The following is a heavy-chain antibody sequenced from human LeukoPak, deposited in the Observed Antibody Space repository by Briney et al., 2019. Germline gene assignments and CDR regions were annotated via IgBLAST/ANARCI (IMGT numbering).Heavy chain of an antibody. V-gene: IGHV4-34*01. CDR3: ARGGRQLVRGIDY. CDR2: INHSGST. CDR1: GGSFSGYY. D-gene: IGHD6-6*01. J-gene: IGHJ4*02. Sequence: PSETLSLTCAVYGGSFSGYYWSWIRQPPGKGLEWIGEINHSGSTNYNPSLKSRVTISVDTSKNQFSLKLSSVTAADTAVYYCARGGRQLVRGIDYWGPGTLVTASS.